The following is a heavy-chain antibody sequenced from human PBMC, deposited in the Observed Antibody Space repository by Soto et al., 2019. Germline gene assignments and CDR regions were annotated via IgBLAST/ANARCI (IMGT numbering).Heavy chain of an antibody. Sequence: EVQLLESGGGLVQPGGSLRLSCAASGFTFSSYAMSWVRQAPGKGLEWVSAISGSGGSTYYADSVKGRFTISRDNSKNTLYLQMNSLRAEDTAVYYCAKALGLITMVRGLYKGAFDIWGQGTMVTVSS. V-gene: IGHV3-23*01. CDR1: GFTFSSYA. D-gene: IGHD3-10*01. CDR3: AKALGLITMVRGLYKGAFDI. CDR2: ISGSGGST. J-gene: IGHJ3*02.